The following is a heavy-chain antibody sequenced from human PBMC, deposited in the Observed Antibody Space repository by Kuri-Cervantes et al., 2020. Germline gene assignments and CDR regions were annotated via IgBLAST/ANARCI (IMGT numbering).Heavy chain of an antibody. CDR2: ISSSGSTI. CDR3: AREGSYPFDY. D-gene: IGHD3-16*02. Sequence: GESLKISCAASGFRFSSYWMLWVRQAPGKGLEWVSYISSSGSTIYYADSVKGRFTISRDNAKNSLYLQMNSLRAEDTALYYCAREGSYPFDYWGQGTLVTVSS. J-gene: IGHJ4*02. CDR1: GFRFSSYW. V-gene: IGHV3-48*04.